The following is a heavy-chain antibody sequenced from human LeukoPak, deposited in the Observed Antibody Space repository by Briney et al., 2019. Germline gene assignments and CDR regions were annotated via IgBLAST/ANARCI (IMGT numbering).Heavy chain of an antibody. J-gene: IGHJ6*02. CDR3: AKDFRPITIFGVVSWYYGVDV. Sequence: GGSLRLSCAASGFTFSSYGMHWVRQAPGKGLEWVAVISYDGSNKYYADSVKGRFTISRDNSKNTLYLQMNSLRAEDTAVYYCAKDFRPITIFGVVSWYYGVDVWGQGTTVTVSS. V-gene: IGHV3-30*18. D-gene: IGHD3-3*01. CDR1: GFTFSSYG. CDR2: ISYDGSNK.